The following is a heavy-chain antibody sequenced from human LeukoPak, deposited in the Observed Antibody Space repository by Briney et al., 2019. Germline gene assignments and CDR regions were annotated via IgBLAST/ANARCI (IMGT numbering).Heavy chain of an antibody. CDR1: GFTLDDYA. Sequence: PGGSLRLSCAASGFTLDDYAMHWVRQAPGKGLEWVSGISWKSGSIGYADSVKGRFTISRDNAKNSLYLQMNSLRAEDTALYYCAKDQGYYDSSGYPDYWGQGTLVTVSS. V-gene: IGHV3-9*01. CDR3: AKDQGYYDSSGYPDY. CDR2: ISWKSGSI. J-gene: IGHJ4*02. D-gene: IGHD3-22*01.